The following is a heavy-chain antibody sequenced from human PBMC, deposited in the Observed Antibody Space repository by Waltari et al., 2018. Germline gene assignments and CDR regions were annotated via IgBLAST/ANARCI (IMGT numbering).Heavy chain of an antibody. Sequence: QVQLLQSGAEVKKPGDSVRVSCKASGYTFTGYYMNWVRQAPGQGLEWMGWINPHSGGTHFAQKFQGWVTRTRDTSINTAYMELSRVRPNDTAVYYCARAGLIVSRGGLPYYYYGMDVWGQGTTVIVSS. J-gene: IGHJ6*02. V-gene: IGHV1-2*04. CDR2: INPHSGGT. D-gene: IGHD3-10*01. CDR3: ARAGLIVSRGGLPYYYYGMDV. CDR1: GYTFTGYY.